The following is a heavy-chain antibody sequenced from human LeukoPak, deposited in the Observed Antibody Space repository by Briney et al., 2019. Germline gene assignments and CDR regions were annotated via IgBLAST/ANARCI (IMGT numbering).Heavy chain of an antibody. CDR1: GYTFTSYY. V-gene: IGHV1-46*01. J-gene: IGHJ4*02. Sequence: ASVKVSCKASGYTFTSYYMHWVRQAPGQGLEWMGIINPSGGSTSYAQKFQGRVTMTTDTSTSTAYMELRSLRSDDTAVYYCARESYEYSSSHRDYWGQGTLVTVSS. CDR2: INPSGGST. D-gene: IGHD6-6*01. CDR3: ARESYEYSSSHRDY.